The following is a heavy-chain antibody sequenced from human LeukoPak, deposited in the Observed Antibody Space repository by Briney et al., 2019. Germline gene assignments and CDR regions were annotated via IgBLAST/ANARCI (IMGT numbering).Heavy chain of an antibody. Sequence: ASVKVSCKASGYTFTSYAMHWVRQAPGQRLEWMGWINAGNGNTEYSQKFQGRVTITRDTSASTAYMELSGLRSEDTAVYYCARGDIVVVPAAREYFQHWGQGTLVTVSS. CDR3: ARGDIVVVPAAREYFQH. D-gene: IGHD2-2*01. CDR2: INAGNGNT. CDR1: GYTFTSYA. J-gene: IGHJ1*01. V-gene: IGHV1-3*01.